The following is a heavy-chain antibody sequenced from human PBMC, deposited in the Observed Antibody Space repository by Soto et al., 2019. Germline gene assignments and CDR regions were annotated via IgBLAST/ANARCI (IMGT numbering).Heavy chain of an antibody. J-gene: IGHJ2*01. CDR3: ARDPTRYSGRSPRERLTLEWCFDL. CDR2: ISYDGRHK. CDR1: GXSVSSYS. V-gene: IGHV3-30*04. D-gene: IGHD1-26*01. Sequence: GSLRLSCAGSGXSVSSYSIHWVRQAPGKGLQLVALISYDGRHKYYADSVKGRFTISRDNSKNTLYLQMDSMRHEDTAVYYCARDPTRYSGRSPRERLTLEWCFDLWGRGTLGTVSS.